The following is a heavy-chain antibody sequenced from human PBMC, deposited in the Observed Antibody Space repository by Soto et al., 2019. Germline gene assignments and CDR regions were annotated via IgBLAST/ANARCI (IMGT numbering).Heavy chain of an antibody. CDR3: TTVPPYCSGGSCYS. CDR2: IKSKTDGGTT. V-gene: IGHV3-15*01. D-gene: IGHD2-15*01. Sequence: EVQLVESGGGLVKPGGSLRLSCAASGFTFSNAWMSWVRQAPGKGLEWVGRIKSKTDGGTTDYAAPVKGRFTISRDDSKNTLYLQMNSLKTEDTAVYYSTTVPPYCSGGSCYSGGQGTLVTVSS. J-gene: IGHJ4*02. CDR1: GFTFSNAW.